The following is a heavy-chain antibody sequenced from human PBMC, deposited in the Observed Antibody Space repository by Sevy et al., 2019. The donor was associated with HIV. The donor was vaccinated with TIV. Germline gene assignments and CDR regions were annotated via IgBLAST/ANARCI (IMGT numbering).Heavy chain of an antibody. CDR1: GFNFQTFG. CDR2: ISSDGINH. J-gene: IGHJ4*02. CDR3: TKESLRGPYIPGDFDH. Sequence: GGSLRLSCSALGFNFQTFGMHWIRQAPGKGPEWLAVISSDGINHNYAASVKGRFTIYRDNSKSQLSLQMNSLTPNDTAVYFCTKESLRGPYIPGDFDHWGQGTLVTVSS. D-gene: IGHD2-21*01. V-gene: IGHV3-30*18.